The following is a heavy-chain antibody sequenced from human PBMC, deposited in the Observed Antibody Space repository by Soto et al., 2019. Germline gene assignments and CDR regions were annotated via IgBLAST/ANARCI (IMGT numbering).Heavy chain of an antibody. CDR2: INDDGSRT. D-gene: IGHD4-17*01. CDR3: VRDRNGPTG. J-gene: IGHJ4*02. Sequence: EIQLVEAGGGLVPPGGSLRLSCAASGINFSNYWMQWARQVPGKGLVWVSHINDDGSRTKLADSVKGRFTITRENAKNTLYLQISALRVEDTAVYYCVRDRNGPTGGGKGTLVTVSS. CDR1: GINFSNYW. V-gene: IGHV3-74*03.